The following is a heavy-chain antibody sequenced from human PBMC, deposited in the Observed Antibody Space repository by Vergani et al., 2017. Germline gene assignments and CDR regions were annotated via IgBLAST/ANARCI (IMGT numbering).Heavy chain of an antibody. D-gene: IGHD6-13*01. J-gene: IGHJ4*02. V-gene: IGHV1-69*06. Sequence: QVQLVQSGAEVKKPGSSVKVSCKASGGTFSSYAISWVRQAPGQGLEWMGGIIPIFGTANYAQKFQGRVTITADKSTSTAYMELSSLRSEDTAVYYCARTIFIAAAVDGYFDYWGQGTLVTVSS. CDR2: IIPIFGTA. CDR3: ARTIFIAAAVDGYFDY. CDR1: GGTFSSYA.